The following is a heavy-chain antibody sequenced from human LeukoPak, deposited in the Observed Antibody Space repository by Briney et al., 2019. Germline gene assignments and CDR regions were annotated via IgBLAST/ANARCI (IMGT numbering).Heavy chain of an antibody. D-gene: IGHD6-19*01. V-gene: IGHV1-69*04. J-gene: IGHJ3*02. CDR3: AIIALVPM. CDR2: ITPVFDMA. Sequence: GASVKVSCKVSGGTFNNYAISWVRQAPGQGLEWMERITPVFDMANYAQKFQGTVTITADKSTSTVYMELSSLRNEDTAVYYCAIIALVPMWGQGTKVTVSS. CDR1: GGTFNNYA.